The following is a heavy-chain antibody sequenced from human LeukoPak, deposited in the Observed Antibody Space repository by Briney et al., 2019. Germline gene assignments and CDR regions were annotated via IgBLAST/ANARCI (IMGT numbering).Heavy chain of an antibody. J-gene: IGHJ4*02. CDR1: GYTFTDYY. V-gene: IGHV1-2*02. D-gene: IGHD4-17*01. CDR3: ATDYGDYESGY. Sequence: DSVKVSCKASGYTFTDYYMHWVRQAPGQGLEWMGWINPNSGGTDYAQKFQGRVTMTRDTSISTAYMELSRLRSDDTAVYYCATDYGDYESGYWGQGTLVTVSS. CDR2: INPNSGGT.